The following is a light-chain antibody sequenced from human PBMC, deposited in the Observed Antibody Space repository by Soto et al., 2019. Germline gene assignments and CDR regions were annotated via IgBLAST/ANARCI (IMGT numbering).Light chain of an antibody. J-gene: IGLJ2*01. Sequence: QSVLTQPPSLSETPGQRVTISCSGSRSNIGRNIVNWYQQLPGMAPKLHMSTNNQRSSGVPDRFSGSKSGSSASLAISGLQSEDEAAYYCASWDDSLNALVFGGGTKLTVL. V-gene: IGLV1-44*01. CDR1: RSNIGRNI. CDR2: TNN. CDR3: ASWDDSLNALV.